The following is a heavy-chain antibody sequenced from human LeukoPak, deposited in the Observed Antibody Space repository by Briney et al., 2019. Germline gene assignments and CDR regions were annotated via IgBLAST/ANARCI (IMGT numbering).Heavy chain of an antibody. V-gene: IGHV3-30*03. CDR3: ARDRYSSSSGNYYYYYMDV. CDR1: GFTFSSYC. CDR2: IPYDGSNK. J-gene: IGHJ6*03. Sequence: GRSLRLSCAASGFTFSSYCMHWVRQAPGKGLEWVAVIPYDGSNKDYADSVKGRFTISRDNSKNTLYLQMNSLRAEDTAVYYCARDRYSSSSGNYYYYYMDVWGKGTTVTVSS. D-gene: IGHD6-6*01.